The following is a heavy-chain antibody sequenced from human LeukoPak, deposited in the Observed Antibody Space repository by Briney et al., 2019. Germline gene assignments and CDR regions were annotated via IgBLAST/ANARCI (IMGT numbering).Heavy chain of an antibody. J-gene: IGHJ6*02. Sequence: ASVKVSCKASGYTFTSYDINWVRQATGQGLEWMGWMNPNSGNTGYAQKFQGRVTMTRNTSISTAYMELSSLRSEDTAVYYCARGVGSSSWYFELYYYYGMDVWGQGTTVTVSS. D-gene: IGHD6-13*01. CDR2: MNPNSGNT. CDR1: GYTFTSYD. V-gene: IGHV1-8*01. CDR3: ARGVGSSSWYFELYYYYGMDV.